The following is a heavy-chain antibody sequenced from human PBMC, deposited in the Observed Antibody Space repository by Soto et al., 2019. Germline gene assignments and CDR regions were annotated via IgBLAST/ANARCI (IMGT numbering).Heavy chain of an antibody. CDR1: GGSITTGGYY. CDR3: ARTKCSGGSCYSWSLDY. J-gene: IGHJ4*02. Sequence: SETLSLTCTVSGGSITTGGYYWSWIRQLPGKGLEWIGHRYYSESTYYNPSLKSRVSISLDTSKNQFSPKLSFVTAADTAMYYCARTKCSGGSCYSWSLDYWGQGTPVTVSS. V-gene: IGHV4-31*03. CDR2: RYYSEST. D-gene: IGHD2-15*01.